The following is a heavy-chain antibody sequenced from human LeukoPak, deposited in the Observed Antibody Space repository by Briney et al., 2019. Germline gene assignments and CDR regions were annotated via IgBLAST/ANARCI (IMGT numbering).Heavy chain of an antibody. J-gene: IGHJ4*02. Sequence: GGSLRLSCAASGFTFSSYAMHWVRQAPGKGLEWVAVISYDGSNKYYADSVKGRFAISRDNSKNTLYLQMNSLRAEDTAVYYCARDRLDGPITIFGAHYFDYWGQGTLVTVSS. V-gene: IGHV3-30*09. D-gene: IGHD3-3*01. CDR1: GFTFSSYA. CDR3: ARDRLDGPITIFGAHYFDY. CDR2: ISYDGSNK.